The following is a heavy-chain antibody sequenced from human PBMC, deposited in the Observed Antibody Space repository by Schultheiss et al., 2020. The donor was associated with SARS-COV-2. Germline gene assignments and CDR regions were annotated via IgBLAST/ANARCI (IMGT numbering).Heavy chain of an antibody. CDR1: GFTFSSYA. V-gene: IGHV3-64D*06. D-gene: IGHD6-19*01. J-gene: IGHJ4*02. Sequence: GESLKISCAASGFTFSSYAMHWVRQAPGKGLEYVSAISSNGGSTYYADSVKGRFTISRDNSKNTLYLQMSSLRAEDTAVYYCVKESEYSSGWYNYWGQGTLVTAPQ. CDR2: ISSNGGST. CDR3: VKESEYSSGWYNY.